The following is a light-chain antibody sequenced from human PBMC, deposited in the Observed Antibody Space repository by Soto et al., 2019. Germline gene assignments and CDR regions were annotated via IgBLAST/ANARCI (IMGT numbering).Light chain of an antibody. CDR3: SSYTSNSTRV. Sequence: QSALTQPASVSGSPGQSITISCTGTSSDVGRYNYVSWYQQHPGKAPKLMIYEVSNRPSGVSNRFSGSKSGNRASLTISGLQAEDEADYYCSSYTSNSTRVFGGGTKLTVL. V-gene: IGLV2-14*01. CDR1: SSDVGRYNY. J-gene: IGLJ3*02. CDR2: EVS.